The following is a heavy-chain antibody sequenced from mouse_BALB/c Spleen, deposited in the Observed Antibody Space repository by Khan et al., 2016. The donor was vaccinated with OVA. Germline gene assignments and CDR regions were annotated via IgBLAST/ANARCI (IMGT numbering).Heavy chain of an antibody. CDR3: ASVGDWYFDV. CDR1: GYTFTNYG. Sequence: VQLQESGPELKKPGETVKISCKASGYTFTNYGMNWVKQAPGKGLKWMGWINTYTGEPTYADDFKGRFAFSLETSASTAYLQINNLKNEDTASYFCASVGDWYFDVWGAGTTVTVSS. D-gene: IGHD1-1*02. CDR2: INTYTGEP. V-gene: IGHV9-3-1*01. J-gene: IGHJ1*01.